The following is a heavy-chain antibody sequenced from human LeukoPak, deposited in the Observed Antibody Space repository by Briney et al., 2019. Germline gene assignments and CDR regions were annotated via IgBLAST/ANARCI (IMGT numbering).Heavy chain of an antibody. V-gene: IGHV4-59*12. CDR2: IYYSGST. CDR3: ARGCGDCYREPNAAFDY. CDR1: GGSISSYY. Sequence: PSETLSLTCTVSGGSISSYYWSWIRQPPGKGLEWIGYIYYSGSTNYNPSLKSRVTISVDTSKNQFSLKLSSVTAADTAVYYCARGCGDCYREPNAAFDYWGQGTLVTVSS. J-gene: IGHJ4*02. D-gene: IGHD2-21*02.